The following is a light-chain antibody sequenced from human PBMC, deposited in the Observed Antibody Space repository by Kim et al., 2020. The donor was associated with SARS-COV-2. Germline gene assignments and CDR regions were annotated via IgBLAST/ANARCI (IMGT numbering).Light chain of an antibody. CDR2: AVT. CDR1: SSDVGAYNY. J-gene: IGLJ1*01. V-gene: IGLV2-14*03. CDR3: TSYTSSNTYV. Sequence: GQSITISCTATSSDVGAYNYVSCYQHHPGKAPILMIYAVTTLPSGVSNRFSGSKSGNTASLTISGLQAEDEADYYCTSYTSSNTYVFGTGTKVTVL.